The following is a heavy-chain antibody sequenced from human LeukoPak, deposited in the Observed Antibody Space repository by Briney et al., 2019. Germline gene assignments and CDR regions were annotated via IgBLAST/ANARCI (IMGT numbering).Heavy chain of an antibody. Sequence: GGSLRLSCAASGFTFSIYGMSWVRQSPGKGLEWVSAISASGGSTYYADSVKGRFTISRDNSKNTLYLQMSSLRVEDTAVYYCAKPQQMANFDFWGQGTLVTVSS. CDR3: AKPQQMANFDF. CDR2: ISASGGST. CDR1: GFTFSIYG. V-gene: IGHV3-23*01. D-gene: IGHD6-13*01. J-gene: IGHJ4*02.